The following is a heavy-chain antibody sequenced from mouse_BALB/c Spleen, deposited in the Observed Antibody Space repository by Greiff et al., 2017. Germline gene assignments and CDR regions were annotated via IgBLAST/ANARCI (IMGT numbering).Heavy chain of an antibody. D-gene: IGHD1-2*01. CDR3: ARPGTTATGFAY. J-gene: IGHJ3*01. CDR1: GYAFSSYW. Sequence: QVQLQQSGAELVRPGSSVKISCKASGYAFSSYWMNWVKQRPGQGLEWIGQIYPGDGDTNYNGKFKGKATLTADKSSSTAYMQLSSLTSEDSAVYFCARPGTTATGFAYWGQGTLVTVSA. V-gene: IGHV1-80*01. CDR2: IYPGDGDT.